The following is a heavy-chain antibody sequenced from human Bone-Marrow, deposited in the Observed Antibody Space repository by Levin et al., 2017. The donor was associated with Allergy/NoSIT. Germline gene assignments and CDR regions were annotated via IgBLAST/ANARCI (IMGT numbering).Heavy chain of an antibody. J-gene: IGHJ4*02. D-gene: IGHD3-10*01. V-gene: IGHV3-30-3*01. CDR3: ARGGWFPLSPEYYFDY. CDR1: GFTFSSYA. CDR2: ISYDGSNK. Sequence: SCAASGFTFSSYAMHWVRQAPGKGLEWVAVISYDGSNKYYADSVKGRFTISRDNSKNTLYLQMNSLRAEDTAVYYCARGGWFPLSPEYYFDYWGQGTLVTVSS.